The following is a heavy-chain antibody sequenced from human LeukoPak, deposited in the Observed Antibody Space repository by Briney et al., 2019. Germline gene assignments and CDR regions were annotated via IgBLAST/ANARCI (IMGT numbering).Heavy chain of an antibody. V-gene: IGHV4-59*01. J-gene: IGHJ6*03. Sequence: SETLSLTCTVSGGSISSYYWSWIRQPPGKGLEWIGYIHYSGSTHYNPSLKSRVTISVDTSKNQVSLRLRSVTAADTAVYYCARTTEGYAGGPGYSYYYYMDVWGKGTTVTISS. CDR1: GGSISSYY. CDR2: IHYSGST. CDR3: ARTTEGYAGGPGYSYYYYMDV. D-gene: IGHD5-12*01.